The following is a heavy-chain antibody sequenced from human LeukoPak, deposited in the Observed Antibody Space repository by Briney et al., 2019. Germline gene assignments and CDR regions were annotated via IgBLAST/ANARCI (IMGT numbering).Heavy chain of an antibody. V-gene: IGHV3-7*04. CDR2: IKEDGSDK. Sequence: GGSLRLSCAASGFTFSTYRMNWVRQAPGKGLEWVAHIKEDGSDKYHVDSVKGRFTISRDNAKNSLYLQMNGLRAEDTAVYYCARELNWDADSWGQGTLVTVSS. CDR1: GFTFSTYR. CDR3: ARELNWDADS. J-gene: IGHJ4*02. D-gene: IGHD1-1*01.